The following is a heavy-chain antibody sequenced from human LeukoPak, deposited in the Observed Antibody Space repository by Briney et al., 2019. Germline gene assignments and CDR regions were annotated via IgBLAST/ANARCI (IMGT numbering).Heavy chain of an antibody. J-gene: IGHJ6*02. D-gene: IGHD5-12*01. CDR1: GYTFTGYY. CDR2: INPNSGGT. V-gene: IGHV1-2*02. CDR3: AREGVATIGAGGYYYYGMDV. Sequence: GASVKVSCKAPGYTFTGYYMHWVRQAPGQGLEWMGWINPNSGGTNYAQKFQGRVTMTRDSSISTAYMELSRLRSDDTAVYYCAREGVATIGAGGYYYYGMDVWGQGTTVTVSS.